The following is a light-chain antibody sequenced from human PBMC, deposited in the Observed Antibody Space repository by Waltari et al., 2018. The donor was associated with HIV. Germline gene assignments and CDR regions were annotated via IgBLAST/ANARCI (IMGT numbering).Light chain of an antibody. V-gene: IGKV3-20*01. CDR3: QQYVSSPT. CDR2: GAS. CDR1: QSVISNY. Sequence: ENVLTQSPGTLSLSPGERATLSCRASQSVISNYFAWYQQKPGQPPRLLIYGASSRATGIPDRFSGSGSGTDFTLTINRLEPEDSAVYYWQQYVSSPTFGQGTKVEIK. J-gene: IGKJ1*01.